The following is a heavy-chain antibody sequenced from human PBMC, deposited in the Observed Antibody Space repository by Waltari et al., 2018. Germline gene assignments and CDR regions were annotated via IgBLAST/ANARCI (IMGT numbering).Heavy chain of an antibody. Sequence: QVQLVQSGAELKKPGSSVKVSCKVSGGSFSTNALTWVRQAPGQGLEWMGGIIPRFGTANYAQKIQDRVTINTDESMTTAYMHLSSLTSDDTAVYYCARGGLYGQQLLESAFEIWGQGTKVTVSS. CDR2: IIPRFGTA. D-gene: IGHD6-13*01. J-gene: IGHJ3*02. CDR3: ARGGLYGQQLLESAFEI. V-gene: IGHV1-69*05. CDR1: GGSFSTNA.